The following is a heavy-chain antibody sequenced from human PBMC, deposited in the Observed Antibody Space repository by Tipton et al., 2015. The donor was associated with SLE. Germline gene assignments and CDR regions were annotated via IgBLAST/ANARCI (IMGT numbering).Heavy chain of an antibody. J-gene: IGHJ3*02. V-gene: IGHV4-38-2*01. CDR1: GYSISSGDY. CDR3: ASPHRPEYFSPGWYVAFDI. Sequence: TLSLTCAVSGYSISSGDYWGWIRQPPGKGLEWIGIVSHTESTYYNPSLKSRVTISIDTSRNQFSLKLSSVTAADTAVYYCASPHRPEYFSPGWYVAFDIWGQGTMVTVSS. CDR2: VSHTEST. D-gene: IGHD6-19*01.